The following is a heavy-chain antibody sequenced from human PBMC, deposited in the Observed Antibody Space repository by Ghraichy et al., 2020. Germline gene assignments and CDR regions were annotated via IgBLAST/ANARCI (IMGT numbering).Heavy chain of an antibody. J-gene: IGHJ4*02. D-gene: IGHD1-1*01. CDR2: IKEDGSEK. CDR1: GFAFSAYW. V-gene: IGHV3-7*03. Sequence: GGSLRLSCAASGFAFSAYWMSWVRQAPGKGLEWVANIKEDGSEKHYVDSVKGRITISRDNAKNSLFLQMNSLRAEDTAIYYCATERLGTTAAFDYWGRGILV. CDR3: ATERLGTTAAFDY.